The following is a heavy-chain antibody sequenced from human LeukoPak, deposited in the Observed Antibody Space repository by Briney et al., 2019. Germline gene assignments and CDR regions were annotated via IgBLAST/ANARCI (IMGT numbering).Heavy chain of an antibody. D-gene: IGHD6-13*01. Sequence: ASVKVPCKASGYTFTSYGISWVRQAPGQGLEWMGWISAYNGNTNYAQKLQGRVTMTTDTSTSTAYMELRSLRSDDTAVYYCARERAAAGTNYFDYWGQGTLVTVSS. CDR3: ARERAAAGTNYFDY. CDR2: ISAYNGNT. J-gene: IGHJ4*02. V-gene: IGHV1-18*01. CDR1: GYTFTSYG.